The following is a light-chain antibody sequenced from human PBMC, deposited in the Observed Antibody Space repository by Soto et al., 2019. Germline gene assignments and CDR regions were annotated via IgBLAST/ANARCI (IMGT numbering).Light chain of an antibody. V-gene: IGLV2-23*01. CDR3: CSYAGSTTFVV. Sequence: QSALTQPASVSGSPGQSITICCTGTSSDVGSYNLVSWYQQYPGKAPKLMIYEGSKRPSGVSNRFSGSKSGNTASLTISGLQAEDEADYYCCSYAGSTTFVVFGVGTKLTVL. CDR2: EGS. J-gene: IGLJ2*01. CDR1: SSDVGSYNL.